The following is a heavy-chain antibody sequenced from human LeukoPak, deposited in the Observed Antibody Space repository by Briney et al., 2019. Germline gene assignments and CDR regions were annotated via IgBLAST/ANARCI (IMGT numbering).Heavy chain of an antibody. CDR1: GASISNSPYF. J-gene: IGHJ5*02. Sequence: PSETLSLTCTVSGASISNSPYFWAWIRQPPGKGLEWIGSISEGGATYYNPSLKSRAIISVDTSSNQFSLNLNSVTAEDTAVYYCARPLHSSSDWFDPWGQGTRVTVSS. CDR2: ISEGGAT. CDR3: ARPLHSSSDWFDP. V-gene: IGHV4-39*01. D-gene: IGHD6-6*01.